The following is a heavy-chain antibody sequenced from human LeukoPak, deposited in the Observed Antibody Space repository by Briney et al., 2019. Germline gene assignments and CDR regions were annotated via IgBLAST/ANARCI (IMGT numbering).Heavy chain of an antibody. V-gene: IGHV3-21*01. Sequence: GGSLRLSCAASGFTFSSYSMNWVRQAPGKGLEWVSSISSSSSYIYYADSVKGRFTISRDNAKNSLYLQMNSLRAEDTAVYYCARAVGYEGNMYYFDYWGQGTLVTVSS. CDR1: GFTFSSYS. CDR2: ISSSSSYI. CDR3: ARAVGYEGNMYYFDY. D-gene: IGHD2-2*01. J-gene: IGHJ4*02.